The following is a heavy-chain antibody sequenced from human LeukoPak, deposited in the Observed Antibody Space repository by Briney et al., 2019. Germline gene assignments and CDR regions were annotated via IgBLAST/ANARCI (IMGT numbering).Heavy chain of an antibody. CDR2: IRYDGSNK. CDR1: GFTFSSYG. D-gene: IGHD3-22*01. Sequence: GGSLRLSCAASGFTFSSYGMHWVRQAPGKGLEWVAFIRYDGSNKYYADSVKGRFTISSDNSKNTLYLQMNSLRAEDTAVYYCAKDIRGYYDSSGYYLVGYFDYWGQGTLVTVSS. V-gene: IGHV3-30*02. J-gene: IGHJ4*02. CDR3: AKDIRGYYDSSGYYLVGYFDY.